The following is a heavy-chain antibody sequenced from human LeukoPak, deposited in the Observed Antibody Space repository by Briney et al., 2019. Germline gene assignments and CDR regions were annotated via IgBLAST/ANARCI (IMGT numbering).Heavy chain of an antibody. J-gene: IGHJ5*02. Sequence: SETLSLTCAVYGGSFSGYYWSWIRQPPGKGLEWIGEINHSGSTNYNPSLKSRVTMSVDTSKNQFSLKLSSVTAADTAVYYCARDADCSSTSCYRYFDPWGQGTLVTVSS. CDR1: GGSFSGYY. D-gene: IGHD2-2*01. CDR3: ARDADCSSTSCYRYFDP. V-gene: IGHV4-34*01. CDR2: INHSGST.